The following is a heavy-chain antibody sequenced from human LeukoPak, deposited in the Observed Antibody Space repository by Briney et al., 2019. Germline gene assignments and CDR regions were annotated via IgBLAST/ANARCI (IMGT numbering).Heavy chain of an antibody. J-gene: IGHJ4*02. D-gene: IGHD5-18*01. CDR3: ARDAGGYSYGYGY. CDR2: IIPILGIA. V-gene: IGHV1-69*04. Sequence: GPSVKVSCKASGGTFSSYAISWVRQAAGQGLEWMGRIIPILGIANYAQKFQGRVTITADTSTSTAYMELSSLRSEDTAVYYCARDAGGYSYGYGYWGQGTLVTVSS. CDR1: GGTFSSYA.